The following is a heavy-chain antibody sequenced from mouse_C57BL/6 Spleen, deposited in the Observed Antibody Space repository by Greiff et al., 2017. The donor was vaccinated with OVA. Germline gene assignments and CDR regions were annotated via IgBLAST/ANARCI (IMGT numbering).Heavy chain of an antibody. V-gene: IGHV14-2*01. Sequence: EVQLQQSGAELVKPGASVKLSCTASGFNIKDYYMHWVKQRTEQGLEWIGRIDPEDGETKYAPQFQGKATITADTSSNTAYLQLSSLTSEDTAVYYCARSRDGYYPAWFAYWGQGTLVTVSA. J-gene: IGHJ3*01. CDR2: IDPEDGET. D-gene: IGHD2-3*01. CDR1: GFNIKDYY. CDR3: ARSRDGYYPAWFAY.